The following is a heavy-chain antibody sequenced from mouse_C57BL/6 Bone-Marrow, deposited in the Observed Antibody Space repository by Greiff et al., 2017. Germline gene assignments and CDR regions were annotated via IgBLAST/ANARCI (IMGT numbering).Heavy chain of an antibody. D-gene: IGHD1-1*01. V-gene: IGHV1-64*01. CDR3: ARPYYYGTFMDY. CDR1: VYTFTSYW. J-gene: IGHJ4*01. CDR2: IHPNSGST. Sequence: VQLQQSGAELVKPGASVKLSCKASVYTFTSYWMHWVKQRPGQGLEWIGMIHPNSGSTNYNEKFKSKATLTVDKSSSTAYMQLSSLTSEDSAVYYCARPYYYGTFMDYWGQGTSVTVSS.